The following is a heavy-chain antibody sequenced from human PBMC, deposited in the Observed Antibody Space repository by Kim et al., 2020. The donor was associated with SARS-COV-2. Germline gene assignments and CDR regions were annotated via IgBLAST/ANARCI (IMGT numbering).Heavy chain of an antibody. CDR1: GFTFSSYA. J-gene: IGHJ6*02. CDR2: ISGSGGST. Sequence: GGSLRLSCAASGFTFSSYAMSWVRQAPGKGLEWVSAISGSGGSTYYADSVKGRFTISRDNSKNTLYLQMNSLRDEDTAVYYCAKGPRQYSGSSGGFYYYGMDVWGQGTTVTVSS. CDR3: AKGPRQYSGSSGGFYYYGMDV. V-gene: IGHV3-23*01. D-gene: IGHD1-26*01.